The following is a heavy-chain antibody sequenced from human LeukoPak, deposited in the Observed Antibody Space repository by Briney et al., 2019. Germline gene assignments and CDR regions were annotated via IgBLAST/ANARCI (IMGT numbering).Heavy chain of an antibody. V-gene: IGHV4-59*01. CDR1: GGSISSYY. D-gene: IGHD3-3*01. CDR2: IYTSGST. CDR3: ARDHVTNAFDI. Sequence: PSETLSLTCTVSGGSISSYYWSWIRQPPGKGLEWIGYIYTSGSTNYNPSLKSRVTISVDTSKNQFSLKLSSVTAADTAVYYCARDHVTNAFDIWGQGTMVTVSS. J-gene: IGHJ3*02.